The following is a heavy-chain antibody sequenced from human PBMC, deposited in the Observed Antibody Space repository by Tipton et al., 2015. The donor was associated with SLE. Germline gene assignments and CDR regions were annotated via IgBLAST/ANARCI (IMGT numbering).Heavy chain of an antibody. Sequence: LRLSCTVSGDSFSSGSSSWNWVRQPAGKGLEWIGLIYNSGITNYNPSLQSRVTISVDTSKNQFSLKLSSVTAADTAVYYCARDPNGGYGSFDYWGLGALVTVSS. J-gene: IGHJ4*02. D-gene: IGHD7-27*01. CDR1: GDSFSSGSSS. CDR2: IYNSGIT. V-gene: IGHV4-61*02. CDR3: ARDPNGGYGSFDY.